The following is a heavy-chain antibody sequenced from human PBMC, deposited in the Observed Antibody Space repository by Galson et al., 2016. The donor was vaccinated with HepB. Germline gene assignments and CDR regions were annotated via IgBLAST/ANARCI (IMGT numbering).Heavy chain of an antibody. CDR1: GGSITSSHW. V-gene: IGHV4-4*02. CDR2: INHSGST. CDR3: ARGELFQPLVYPTYYFHY. Sequence: ETLSLTCAVSGGSITSSHWWAWVCQPPGKGLEWIGEINHSGSTNYNPSLKSRVTISVDTSKNQFSLKVTSVTAADTAMYYCARGELFQPLVYPTYYFHYWGRGTLVTVSS. J-gene: IGHJ4*02. D-gene: IGHD3-10*01.